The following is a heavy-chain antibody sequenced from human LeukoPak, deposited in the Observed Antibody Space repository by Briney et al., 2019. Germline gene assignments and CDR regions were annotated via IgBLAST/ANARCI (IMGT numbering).Heavy chain of an antibody. CDR2: ITSKAYGGTT. J-gene: IGHJ4*02. D-gene: IGHD1-26*01. Sequence: PGGSLRLSRTGSGFTLGDYAMNWVRQAPGTGLEWAGLITSKAYGGTTEYAASVKGRFTISRDDSKNIVHLQMNSLKIEDTAVYYCTREVERGGSYWGGDYWGQGTLVTVSS. CDR1: GFTLGDYA. CDR3: TREVERGGSYWGGDY. V-gene: IGHV3-49*04.